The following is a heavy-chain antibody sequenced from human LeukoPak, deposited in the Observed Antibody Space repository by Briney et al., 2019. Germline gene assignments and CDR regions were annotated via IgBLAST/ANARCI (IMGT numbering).Heavy chain of an antibody. CDR3: AKEAGSSGALLGVFDY. V-gene: IGHV3-23*01. J-gene: IGHJ4*01. D-gene: IGHD3-16*01. CDR1: GFTFSSYA. CDR2: ISGSGGST. Sequence: GGSLRLSCAASGFTFSSYAMSWVRQAPGKGLEWVSAISGSGGSTYYADSVKGRFTISRDNSKNTLYLQMNSLRAEDTAVYYCAKEAGSSGALLGVFDYXXXXXXVTXSS.